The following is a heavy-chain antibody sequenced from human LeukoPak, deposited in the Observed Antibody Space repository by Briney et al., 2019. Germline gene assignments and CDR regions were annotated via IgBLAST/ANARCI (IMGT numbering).Heavy chain of an antibody. D-gene: IGHD6-13*01. Sequence: GASVKVSCKASGYTFTGYYMHWVRQAPGQGLEWVGWISPYTFNTNPAQKFQDRVTMTTDTSTSTAYMVLSSLRSDDTAVYYCARDERTAAAGTEGYFDYWGQGTLATVSS. V-gene: IGHV1-18*04. CDR2: ISPYTFNT. J-gene: IGHJ4*02. CDR3: ARDERTAAAGTEGYFDY. CDR1: GYTFTGYY.